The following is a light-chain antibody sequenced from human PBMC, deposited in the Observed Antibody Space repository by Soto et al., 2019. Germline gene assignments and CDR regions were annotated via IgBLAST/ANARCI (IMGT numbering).Light chain of an antibody. CDR3: QQSSNWPT. CDR2: DAS. CDR1: QSVSSH. J-gene: IGKJ5*01. V-gene: IGKV3-11*01. Sequence: VVLTQSAATLALSPLYRSTRSVRASQSVSSHFAWYQQKSGQAPRLLIYDASKRATGIPARFSGSGSGTDFTLTISSLEPEDFAVYYCQQSSNWPTFGQGTRLEIK.